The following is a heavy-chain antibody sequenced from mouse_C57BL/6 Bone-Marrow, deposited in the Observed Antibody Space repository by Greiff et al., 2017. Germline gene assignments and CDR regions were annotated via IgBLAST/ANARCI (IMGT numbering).Heavy chain of an antibody. Sequence: VQLKESGGDLVKPGGSLKLSCAASGFTFSSYGMSWVRQTPDKRLEWVATISSGGSYTYYPDSVKGRFTISRDNAKNTLYLQMSSLKSDDTAMYYCARHGNYVPYYAMDDWGQGTSVTVSS. CDR2: ISSGGSYT. CDR3: ARHGNYVPYYAMDD. CDR1: GFTFSSYG. J-gene: IGHJ4*01. V-gene: IGHV5-6*01. D-gene: IGHD1-1*01.